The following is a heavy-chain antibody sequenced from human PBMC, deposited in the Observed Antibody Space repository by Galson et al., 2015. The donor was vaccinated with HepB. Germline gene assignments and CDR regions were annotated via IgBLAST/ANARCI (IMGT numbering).Heavy chain of an antibody. CDR1: GFTFSSYG. CDR3: AKDRYYYDSSPNFHHSYYWYYGMDV. J-gene: IGHJ6*02. CDR2: ISYDGSNK. V-gene: IGHV3-30*18. Sequence: SLRLSCAASGFTFSSYGMHWVRQAPGKGLQWVALISYDGSNKYYADSVKGRFTISRDNSKNTLYLQMNSLRAEDTAVYYCAKDRYYYDSSPNFHHSYYWYYGMDVWGQGTTVTVSS. D-gene: IGHD3-22*01.